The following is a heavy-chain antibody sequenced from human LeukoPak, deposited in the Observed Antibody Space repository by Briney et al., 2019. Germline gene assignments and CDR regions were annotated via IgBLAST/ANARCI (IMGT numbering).Heavy chain of an antibody. V-gene: IGHV1-18*01. CDR3: QRITIFGVVIDFDY. J-gene: IGHJ4*02. Sequence: GASVKVSCKASGYIFTNYGIGWVRQAPGQGLEWLGWISVNNGNTHYAQKLQDRVTMTTDTSTSTAYMEVRSLRSDDTAIYYCQRITIFGVVIDFDYWGQGTLVTVSS. CDR1: GYIFTNYG. CDR2: ISVNNGNT. D-gene: IGHD3-3*01.